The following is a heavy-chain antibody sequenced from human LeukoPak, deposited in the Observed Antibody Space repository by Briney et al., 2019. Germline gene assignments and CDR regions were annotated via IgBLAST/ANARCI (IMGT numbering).Heavy chain of an antibody. V-gene: IGHV3-74*01. CDR1: GFTFSSHW. Sequence: GGSLRLSCAASGFTFSSHWMHWVRQAPGKGLVWVSRINSDGSSISYADSVKGRFTISRDNAKNTLYLQMNSLRAEDTAVYYCASATRWLQPYDAFDIWGQGTMVTVSS. CDR3: ASATRWLQPYDAFDI. J-gene: IGHJ3*02. CDR2: INSDGSSI. D-gene: IGHD5-24*01.